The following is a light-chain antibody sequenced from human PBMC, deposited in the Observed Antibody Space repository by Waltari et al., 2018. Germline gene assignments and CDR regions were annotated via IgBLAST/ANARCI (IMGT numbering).Light chain of an antibody. J-gene: IGLJ1*01. Sequence: QSVLTPPPSVSGAPGQRVTLSCTGSSSNIGAGYDVHWYQQLPGTAPKLLIHGNSNRPSGVPDRFSGSKSGTSASLAITGLQADDEADYFCQSYDISLSAYVFGTGTKVTVL. CDR1: SSNIGAGYD. CDR3: QSYDISLSAYV. V-gene: IGLV1-40*01. CDR2: GNS.